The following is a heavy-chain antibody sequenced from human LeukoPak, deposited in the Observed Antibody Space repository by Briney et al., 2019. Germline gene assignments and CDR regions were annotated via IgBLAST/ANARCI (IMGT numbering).Heavy chain of an antibody. CDR2: ISWNSGSI. J-gene: IGHJ6*02. D-gene: IGHD6-19*01. V-gene: IGHV3-9*01. CDR3: AKDRAGTTRYGMDV. Sequence: GGSLRLSCAASGFTFDDYAMPWVRQAPGKVLEWVSGISWNSGSIGYADSVKGRFTISRDNAKNSLYLQMNSLRAEDTALYYCAKDRAGTTRYGMDVWGQGTTVTVSS. CDR1: GFTFDDYA.